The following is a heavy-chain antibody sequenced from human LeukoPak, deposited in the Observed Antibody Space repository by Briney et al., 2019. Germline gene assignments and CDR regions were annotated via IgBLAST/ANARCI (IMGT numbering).Heavy chain of an antibody. Sequence: GGSLRLSCAASGFTFSYYNMNWVRQAPGKGLEWVSSISSSSTYIYYADSVKGRFTISRDNAKNSLYLEMNSLRAEDTAVYYCARDPWTNYGDYVRFDYWGQGTLVTASS. D-gene: IGHD4-17*01. CDR1: GFTFSYYN. CDR2: ISSSSTYI. CDR3: ARDPWTNYGDYVRFDY. V-gene: IGHV3-21*01. J-gene: IGHJ4*02.